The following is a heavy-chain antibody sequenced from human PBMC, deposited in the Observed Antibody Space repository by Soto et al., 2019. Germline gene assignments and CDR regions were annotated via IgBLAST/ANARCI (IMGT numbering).Heavy chain of an antibody. J-gene: IGHJ6*02. Sequence: GSLRLSCAASGFTFSSYWMSWARQAPGKGLEWVANIKQDGSEKYYVDSVKGRFTISRDNAKNSLYLQMNSLRAEDTAVYYCASGYSSSWYPYYYGMDVWGQGTTVTVSS. CDR3: ASGYSSSWYPYYYGMDV. CDR1: GFTFSSYW. CDR2: IKQDGSEK. V-gene: IGHV3-7*03. D-gene: IGHD6-13*01.